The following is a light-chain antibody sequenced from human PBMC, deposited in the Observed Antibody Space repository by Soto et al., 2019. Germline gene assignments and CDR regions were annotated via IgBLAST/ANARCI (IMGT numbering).Light chain of an antibody. Sequence: EIVMTQSPATLSVSPGERATLSCRASQSVSSNLAWYQQKPGQAPRLLIYGASTRATGIPARFSGGGSGTEFTLTVSSLQSEDFALYFCHQYDYWPFTFGGGTKVDI. CDR2: GAS. V-gene: IGKV3D-15*01. J-gene: IGKJ4*01. CDR1: QSVSSN. CDR3: HQYDYWPFT.